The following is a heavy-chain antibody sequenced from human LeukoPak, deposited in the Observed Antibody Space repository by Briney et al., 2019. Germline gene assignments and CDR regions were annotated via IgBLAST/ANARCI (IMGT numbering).Heavy chain of an antibody. J-gene: IGHJ4*02. CDR2: ILYSGTTT. CDR3: ARVGDWNDLVY. Sequence: PSETLSLTCTVSGGSISPYYWSWIRQTPGKGLEWIGYILYSGTTTNYNPSLKSRVTISVDTSKNQFSLKLSSVTAADTAVYYCARVGDWNDLVYWGQGTLDTVSS. D-gene: IGHD1-1*01. CDR1: GGSISPYY. V-gene: IGHV4-59*01.